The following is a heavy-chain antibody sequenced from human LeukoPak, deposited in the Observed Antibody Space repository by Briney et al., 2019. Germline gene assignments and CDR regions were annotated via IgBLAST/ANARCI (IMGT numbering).Heavy chain of an antibody. CDR2: MNPNSGNT. Sequence: ASVKVSCKASGYTFTSYDINWVRQATGQGLEWMGWMNPNSGNTGYAQKFQGRVTMTRNTSISTAYMELSSLRSEDTAVYYCARGRRASMGNWNFISWGQGTLDTVSS. CDR3: ARGRRASMGNWNFIS. J-gene: IGHJ4*02. CDR1: GYTFTSYD. D-gene: IGHD1-7*01. V-gene: IGHV1-8*01.